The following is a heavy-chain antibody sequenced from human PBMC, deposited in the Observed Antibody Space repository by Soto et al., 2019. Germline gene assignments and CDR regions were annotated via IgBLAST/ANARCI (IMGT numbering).Heavy chain of an antibody. D-gene: IGHD6-13*01. CDR3: ARELTSQLGNYYYYYGMDV. CDR1: GFTFSSYA. CDR2: ISYDGSNK. J-gene: IGHJ6*02. V-gene: IGHV3-30-3*01. Sequence: GGSLRLSCAASGFTFSSYAMHWVRQAPGKGLEWVAVISYDGSNKYYADSVKGRFTISRDNSKNTLYLQMNSLRAEDTAVYYCARELTSQLGNYYYYYGMDVWGQGTTVTVSS.